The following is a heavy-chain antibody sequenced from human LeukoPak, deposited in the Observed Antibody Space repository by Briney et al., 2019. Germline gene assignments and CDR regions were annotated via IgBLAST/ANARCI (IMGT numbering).Heavy chain of an antibody. CDR2: ISYDGSNK. V-gene: IGHV3-30*18. D-gene: IGHD6-19*01. Sequence: GRSLRLSCAASGFTFSSYGMHWVRQAPGKGLEWVAVISYDGSNKYYADSVKGRFTISRDNSKNTLYLQMNSLRAEDTAVYYCAKLKSIGSGWNGFDYWGQGTLVTVSS. J-gene: IGHJ4*02. CDR3: AKLKSIGSGWNGFDY. CDR1: GFTFSSYG.